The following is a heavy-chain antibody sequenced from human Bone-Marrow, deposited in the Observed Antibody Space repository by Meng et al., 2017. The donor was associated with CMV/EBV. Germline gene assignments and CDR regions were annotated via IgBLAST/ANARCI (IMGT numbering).Heavy chain of an antibody. CDR2: ISYDGFNE. Sequence: GESLKISCAASKFTFSCHAMKWVRQAPGKGLEWVTVISYDGFNEYYTDSVKGRFTISRDDSKNTVYLQMNNLRPEDTAFYYCVKHMDEDYDDTSGSTFDSWGQGTLVTVSS. CDR1: KFTFSCHA. V-gene: IGHV3-30-3*01. CDR3: VKHMDEDYDDTSGSTFDS. J-gene: IGHJ4*02. D-gene: IGHD3-22*01.